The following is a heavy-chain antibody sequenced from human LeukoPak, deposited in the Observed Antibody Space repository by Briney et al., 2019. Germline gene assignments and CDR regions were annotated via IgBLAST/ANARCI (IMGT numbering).Heavy chain of an antibody. CDR2: IWYDGSNK. D-gene: IGHD3-22*01. CDR1: GFTFSSYG. CDR3: ARGIDYYDSSGYYYYFDY. J-gene: IGHJ4*02. Sequence: GGSLRLSCAASGFTFSSYGMHWVRQAPGKGLEWVAVIWYDGSNKYYADSVKGRFTISRDNSKNTLYLQMNSLRAEDTAVYYCARGIDYYDSSGYYYYFDYWGQGTLVTVSS. V-gene: IGHV3-33*01.